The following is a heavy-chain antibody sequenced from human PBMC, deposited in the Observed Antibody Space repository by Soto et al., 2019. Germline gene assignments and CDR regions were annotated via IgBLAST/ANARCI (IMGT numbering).Heavy chain of an antibody. CDR2: ISYDGNNK. CDR3: ARARLDTPALDY. Sequence: QVQLVESGGGVVQPGRSLRLSCAASGFTFSPYAMHWVRQAPGKGLEWVAVISYDGNNKNYADSVKGRLAISRDNSRNLLYLQMTSLRAEDTAVYYCARARLDTPALDYWGQGTLVTVSS. D-gene: IGHD2-2*01. J-gene: IGHJ4*02. CDR1: GFTFSPYA. V-gene: IGHV3-30*09.